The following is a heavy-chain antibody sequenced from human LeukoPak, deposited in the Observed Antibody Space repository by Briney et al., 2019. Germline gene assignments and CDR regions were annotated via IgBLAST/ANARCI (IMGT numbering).Heavy chain of an antibody. CDR3: ARRGTDYGDRTLDY. V-gene: IGHV3-30*14. CDR2: ISYDGSNK. CDR1: GFTFSSYA. D-gene: IGHD4-17*01. J-gene: IGHJ4*02. Sequence: GSLRLSCAASGFTFSSYAMHWVRQAPGKGLEWVAVISYDGSNKYYADSVKGRFTISRDNSKNTLYLQMNSLRAEDTAVYYCARRGTDYGDRTLDYWGQGTLVTVSS.